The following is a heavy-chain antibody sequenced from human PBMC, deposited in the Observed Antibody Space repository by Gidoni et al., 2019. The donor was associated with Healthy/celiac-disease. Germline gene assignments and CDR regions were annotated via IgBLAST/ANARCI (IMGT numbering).Heavy chain of an antibody. J-gene: IGHJ6*02. CDR1: GGTFSSYA. D-gene: IGHD3-3*01. V-gene: IGHV1-69*01. Sequence: QVQLVPPGAEVKKPGSSVKVSCKASGGTFSSYATSGGRQATGQGLEWMGGIIPIFGTATYAQKFQGRVTITADESTSTAYMELSSLRSEDTAVYYCAREEILEWLLSPSYYYYGMDVWGQGTTVTVSS. CDR3: AREEILEWLLSPSYYYYGMDV. CDR2: IIPIFGTA.